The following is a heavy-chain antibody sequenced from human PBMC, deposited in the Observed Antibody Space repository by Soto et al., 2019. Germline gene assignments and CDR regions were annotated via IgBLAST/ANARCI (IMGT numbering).Heavy chain of an antibody. CDR3: ARDLTGWQQLVRYYYYGMDV. V-gene: IGHV1-2*02. D-gene: IGHD6-13*01. CDR2: INANSGGT. CDR1: GYSFTGYF. Sequence: ASVKVSCKASGYSFTGYFIHWVRQAPGQGLEWMGWINANSGGTRYAQKFQGRVTMTRDPSISTAYMDLSSLRSDDTAVYYCARDLTGWQQLVRYYYYGMDVWGQGTTVTV. J-gene: IGHJ6*02.